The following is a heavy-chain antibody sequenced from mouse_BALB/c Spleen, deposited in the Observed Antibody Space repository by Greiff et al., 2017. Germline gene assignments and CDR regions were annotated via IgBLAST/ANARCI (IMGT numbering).Heavy chain of an antibody. Sequence: EVKLLESGPGLVKPSQSLSLTCTVTGYSITSDYAWNWIRQFPGNKLEWMGYISYSGSTSHNPSLKSRISITRDTSKNQFFLQLNSVTTEDTATYYCARYGNGNYEVCAYWGQGTLVTVSA. J-gene: IGHJ3*01. CDR2: ISYSGST. CDR3: ARYGNGNYEVCAY. CDR1: GYSITSDYA. V-gene: IGHV3-2*02. D-gene: IGHD2-1*01.